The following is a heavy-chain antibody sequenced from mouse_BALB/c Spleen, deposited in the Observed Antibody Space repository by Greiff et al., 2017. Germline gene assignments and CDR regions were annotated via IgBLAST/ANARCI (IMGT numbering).Heavy chain of an antibody. D-gene: IGHD2-1*01. Sequence: QVQLQQSGPGLVAPSQSLSITCTVSGFSLTSYGVHWVRQPPGKGLEWLGVIWAGGSTNYNSALMSRLSISKDNSKSQVFLKMNSLQADDTAMYYCARDRGNYEEGFDYWGQGTTLTVSS. CDR1: GFSLTSYG. CDR3: ARDRGNYEEGFDY. V-gene: IGHV2-9*02. CDR2: IWAGGST. J-gene: IGHJ2*01.